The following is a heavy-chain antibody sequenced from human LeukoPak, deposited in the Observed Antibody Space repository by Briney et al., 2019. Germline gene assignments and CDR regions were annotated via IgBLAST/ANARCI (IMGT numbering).Heavy chain of an antibody. Sequence: PGRSLRLSCAASGFTFDDYAMHWVRQAPGKGLEWVSGISWNSERTGYASSVKGRFTISRDDRKRSLYLQMNNLKPEDTASYYCAKGLDTDQIGYDYAMDVWGQGTTVTV. CDR3: AKGLDTDQIGYDYAMDV. V-gene: IGHV3-9*01. CDR1: GFTFDDYA. CDR2: ISWNSERT. D-gene: IGHD5-18*01. J-gene: IGHJ6*02.